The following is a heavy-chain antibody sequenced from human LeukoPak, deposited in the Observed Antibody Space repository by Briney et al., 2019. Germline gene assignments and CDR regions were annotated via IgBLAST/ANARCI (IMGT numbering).Heavy chain of an antibody. CDR1: GGSFSGYY. Sequence: SETLSRTCAVYGGSFSGYYWSWIRQSPGKGLEWIGEINHSGSTNYNPSLRSRVTISVDTSKNQFSLKLSSVTAADTAVYYCARKGYFDSWGQGTLVTVSS. CDR2: INHSGST. J-gene: IGHJ4*02. CDR3: ARKGYFDS. V-gene: IGHV4-34*01.